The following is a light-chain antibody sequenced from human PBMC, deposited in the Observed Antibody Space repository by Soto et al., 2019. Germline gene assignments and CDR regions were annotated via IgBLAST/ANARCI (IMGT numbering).Light chain of an antibody. J-gene: IGLJ1*01. Sequence: QSALTQPASVSGSPGQSITISCTGTSSDVGDYNYVSWFQQHPGKAPKLMIYDVSNRPSGVSNRFSGSKSGNTASLTISGLQAEDEADYYCSSYASSSTLDVFRTGTKVTVL. CDR3: SSYASSSTLDV. CDR1: SSDVGDYNY. V-gene: IGLV2-14*03. CDR2: DVS.